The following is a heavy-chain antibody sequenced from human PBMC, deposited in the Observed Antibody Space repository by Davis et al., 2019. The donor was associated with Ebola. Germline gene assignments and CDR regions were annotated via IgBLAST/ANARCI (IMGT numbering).Heavy chain of an antibody. D-gene: IGHD4-17*01. CDR1: GYTFTGNY. V-gene: IGHV1-2*02. Sequence: ASVKVSCKASGYTFTGNYMHWVRQAPGQGLEWMGWINPNSGGTNYAQKFQGRVTMTRDTSISTAYMELSRLRFDDTAVYYCARRRGQTTILVFRVARMAFDIWGQGTMVTVSS. J-gene: IGHJ3*02. CDR3: ARRRGQTTILVFRVARMAFDI. CDR2: INPNSGGT.